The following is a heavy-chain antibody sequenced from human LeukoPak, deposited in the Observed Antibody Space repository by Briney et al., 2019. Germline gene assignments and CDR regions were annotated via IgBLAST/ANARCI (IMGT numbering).Heavy chain of an antibody. V-gene: IGHV1-18*01. CDR3: ARDLPKTGYVGAFDI. CDR1: GYSFTSYG. CDR2: ISAYNGNT. D-gene: IGHD5-12*01. Sequence: GESLKISCKGSGYSFTSYGISWVRQAPGQGLEWMGWISAYNGNTNYAQKLQGRVTMTTDTSTSTAYMELRSLRSDDTAVYYCARDLPKTGYVGAFDIWGQGTMVTVSS. J-gene: IGHJ3*02.